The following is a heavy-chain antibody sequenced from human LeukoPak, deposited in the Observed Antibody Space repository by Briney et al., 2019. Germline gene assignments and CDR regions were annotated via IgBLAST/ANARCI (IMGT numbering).Heavy chain of an antibody. CDR1: GFTFSSYG. CDR2: IWYDGSNK. D-gene: IGHD3-10*01. CDR3: ARDGPGYDDLSLKYYFGY. Sequence: GGSLRLSCAASGFTFSSYGMHWVRQAPGKGLEWVAVIWYDGSNKYYADSVKGRFTISRDNSKNTLYLQMNSLRAEDTAVYYCARDGPGYDDLSLKYYFGYWGQGTLVTVSS. J-gene: IGHJ4*02. V-gene: IGHV3-33*01.